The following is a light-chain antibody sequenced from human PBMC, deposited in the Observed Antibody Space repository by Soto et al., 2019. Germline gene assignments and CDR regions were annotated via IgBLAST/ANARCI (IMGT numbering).Light chain of an antibody. J-gene: IGLJ3*02. CDR2: EVS. V-gene: IGLV2-14*01. CDR1: SSDVGGYNY. Sequence: QSVLTQPASVSGSPGQSITISCIGTSSDVGGYNYVSWYQQHPGKAPKLMIYEVSNRPSGLSNRFSGSKSGNTASLTISGLQAEDEADYYCSSYTTSSTWVFGGGTKVTVL. CDR3: SSYTTSSTWV.